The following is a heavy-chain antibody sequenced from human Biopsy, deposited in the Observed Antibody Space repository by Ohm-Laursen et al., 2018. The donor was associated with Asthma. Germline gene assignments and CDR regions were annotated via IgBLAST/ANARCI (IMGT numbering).Heavy chain of an antibody. CDR1: GFTFSIYD. CDR3: ARTHERWTSIQDDALDI. Sequence: SSLRLSCAASGFTFSIYDIHWVRQAPGKGLEWVAVISYGGGNKFYGDSVKGRFTLSRDNSRNTLYLQMNSLRVEDTAIYYCARTHERWTSIQDDALDIWGQGTMVIVSS. J-gene: IGHJ3*02. D-gene: IGHD4-23*01. V-gene: IGHV3-30*03. CDR2: ISYGGGNK.